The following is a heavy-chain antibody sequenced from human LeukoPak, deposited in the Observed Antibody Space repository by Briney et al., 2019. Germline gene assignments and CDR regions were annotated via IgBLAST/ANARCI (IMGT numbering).Heavy chain of an antibody. J-gene: IGHJ4*02. CDR3: ARDSTTASEN. D-gene: IGHD4-11*01. CDR1: GGTFSSYA. CDR2: IIPILGIA. V-gene: IGHV1-69*04. Sequence: GGSLRLSCAASGGTFSSYAISWVRQAPGQGLEWMGRIIPILGIANYAQKFQGRVTITADKSTSTAYMELSSLRSEDTAVYYCARDSTTASENWGQGTLVTVSS.